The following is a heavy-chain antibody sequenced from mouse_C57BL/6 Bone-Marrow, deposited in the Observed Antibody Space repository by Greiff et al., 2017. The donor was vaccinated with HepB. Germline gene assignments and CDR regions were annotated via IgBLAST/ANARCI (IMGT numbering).Heavy chain of an antibody. CDR2: IYPGDGDT. V-gene: IGHV1-80*01. CDR3: ARSDYDYDGYFDV. CDR1: GYAFSSYW. Sequence: QVQLQQSGAELVKPGASVKISCKASGYAFSSYWMNWVKQRPGKGLEWIGQIYPGDGDTNYNGKFKGKATLTADKSSSTAYMQLNSLTSEDSAVYFCARSDYDYDGYFDVWGTGTTVTVSS. D-gene: IGHD2-4*01. J-gene: IGHJ1*03.